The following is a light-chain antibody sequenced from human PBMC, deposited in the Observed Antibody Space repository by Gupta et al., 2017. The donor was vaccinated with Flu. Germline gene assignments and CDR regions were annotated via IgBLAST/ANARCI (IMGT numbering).Light chain of an antibody. CDR2: DAS. CDR3: QENENLAGT. CDR1: PDITNY. J-gene: IGKJ3*01. V-gene: IGKV1-33*01. Sequence: DLRMPPSPSSLSASVGDRVTIPCQATPDITNYLNWYQHKSGKAPKLLIYDASNMETGVPSRFSGGGSGTDFTLTISGLEPEDVAIYYCQENENLAGTFGHGTKVDIK.